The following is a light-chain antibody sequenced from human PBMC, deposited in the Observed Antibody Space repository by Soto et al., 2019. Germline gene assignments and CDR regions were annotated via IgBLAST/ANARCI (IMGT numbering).Light chain of an antibody. J-gene: IGKJ1*01. V-gene: IGKV1-5*01. Sequence: DIQMTQSPSTLSASVGDRVTITCRASQSISSWLAWYQQKPGKAPKLLIYDASSLESGVPSRFSGSGSGTEFILTISILQTDDFQTYHCQQYNSYSPTFGQGTKV. CDR3: QQYNSYSPT. CDR2: DAS. CDR1: QSISSW.